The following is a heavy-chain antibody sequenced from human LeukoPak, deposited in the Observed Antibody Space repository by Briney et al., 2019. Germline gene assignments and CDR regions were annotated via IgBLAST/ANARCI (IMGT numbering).Heavy chain of an antibody. CDR3: ARDTGGYSYGGQNDY. Sequence: ASVKVSCKASGYTFTSYGISWVRQAPGQGREWMGWISAYNGNTNYAQKLQGRVTMTTDTSTSTAYMELRSLRADDTAVYYCARDTGGYSYGGQNDYWGQGTLVTVSS. CDR1: GYTFTSYG. V-gene: IGHV1-18*01. D-gene: IGHD5-18*01. J-gene: IGHJ4*02. CDR2: ISAYNGNT.